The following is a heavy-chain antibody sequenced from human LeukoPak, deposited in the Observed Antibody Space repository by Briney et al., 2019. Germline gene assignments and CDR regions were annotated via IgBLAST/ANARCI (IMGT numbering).Heavy chain of an antibody. J-gene: IGHJ2*01. D-gene: IGHD1-7*01. Sequence: SEALSLTCTVSGGSINSGSFYWTWIRQPAGKGLEWIGRIYTSGSTNYNPSLKSRVTISLDTSKNQFSLKLSSATAADTAVYYCARDQNLGGDYWYFDLWGRGTLVTVSS. V-gene: IGHV4-61*02. CDR1: GGSINSGSFY. CDR3: ARDQNLGGDYWYFDL. CDR2: IYTSGST.